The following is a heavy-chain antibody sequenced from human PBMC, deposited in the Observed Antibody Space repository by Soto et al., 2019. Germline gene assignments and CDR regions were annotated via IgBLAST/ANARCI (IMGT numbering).Heavy chain of an antibody. D-gene: IGHD4-4*01. V-gene: IGHV4-34*01. CDR1: GGSFSGYY. Sequence: PSETLSLTCAVYGGSFSGYYWSWIRQPPGKGLEWIGEINHSGSTNYNPSLKSRVTISVDTSKNQFSLKLSSVTAADTAVYYCARMADYSPMDVWGKGTTVTVSS. CDR2: INHSGST. CDR3: ARMADYSPMDV. J-gene: IGHJ6*03.